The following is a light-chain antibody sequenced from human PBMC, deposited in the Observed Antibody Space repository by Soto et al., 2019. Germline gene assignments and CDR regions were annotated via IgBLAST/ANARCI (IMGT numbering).Light chain of an antibody. CDR3: SSYTTSNTVV. V-gene: IGLV2-14*03. Sequence: QSALTQPASVSGSPGQSIAISCTGTSSDVGGYNYVSWYQRHPGKTPKLIIYDVSNRPSGVSDRFSGSRSGNTASLTISGLQAEDEGDYYCSSYTTSNTVVFGGGTKLTVL. CDR2: DVS. CDR1: SSDVGGYNY. J-gene: IGLJ3*02.